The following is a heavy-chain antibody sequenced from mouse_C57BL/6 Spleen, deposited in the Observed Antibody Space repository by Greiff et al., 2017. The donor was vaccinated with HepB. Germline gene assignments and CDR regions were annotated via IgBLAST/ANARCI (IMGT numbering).Heavy chain of an antibody. CDR2: IYPGDGDT. J-gene: IGHJ2*01. CDR1: GYAFSSSW. D-gene: IGHD1-1*01. V-gene: IGHV1-82*01. Sequence: QVQLKESGPELVKPGASVKISCKASGYAFSSSWMNWVKQRPGKGLEWIGRIYPGDGDTNYNGKFTGKATLTADKSSSTAYMQLSSLTSEASAVYFGARKNYGSSVDYWGQGTTLTVSS. CDR3: ARKNYGSSVDY.